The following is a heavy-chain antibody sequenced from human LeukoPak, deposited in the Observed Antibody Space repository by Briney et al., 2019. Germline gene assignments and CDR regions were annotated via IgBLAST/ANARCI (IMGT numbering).Heavy chain of an antibody. Sequence: SETLSLTCAVYGGSFSSYYWSWIRQPPGKGLEWIGEINHSGSTNYNPSLKSRVTISVDTSKNQFSLKLSSVTAADTAVYYCARGLSAIVHWGQGTLVTVSS. V-gene: IGHV4-34*01. CDR1: GGSFSSYY. D-gene: IGHD2-21*02. CDR3: ARGLSAIVH. J-gene: IGHJ4*02. CDR2: INHSGST.